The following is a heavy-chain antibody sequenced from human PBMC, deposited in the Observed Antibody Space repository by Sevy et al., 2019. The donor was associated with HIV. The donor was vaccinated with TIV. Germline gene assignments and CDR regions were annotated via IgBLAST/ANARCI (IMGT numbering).Heavy chain of an antibody. J-gene: IGHJ4*02. D-gene: IGHD3-9*01. CDR2: IWYDGRNT. V-gene: IGHV3-33*06. CDR1: GFTFSFFV. Sequence: GGSLRLSCVASGFTFSFFVMHWVRQAPGKGLQWVATIWYDGRNTYYADSVKGRFTISRDTSKKALYLHLNRLRVEDTAVYYCAKDVEQGDWSTSAAEYGGQGTLVTVSS. CDR3: AKDVEQGDWSTSAAEY.